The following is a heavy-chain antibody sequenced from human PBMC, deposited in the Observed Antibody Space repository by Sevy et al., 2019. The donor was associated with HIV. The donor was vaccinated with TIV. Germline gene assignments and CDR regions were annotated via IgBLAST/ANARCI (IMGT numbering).Heavy chain of an antibody. J-gene: IGHJ4*02. D-gene: IGHD3-10*01. V-gene: IGHV3-33*01. Sequence: GGSLRLSCAASGFTFSSYGMHWVRQAPGKGLEWVALIWYDGTNKYYADSVKGRFTISRDNSKNTLYLQMNSLGAEDTAVYYCAGGAYYYASRSQNFDYWGPGTLVTVSS. CDR2: IWYDGTNK. CDR3: AGGAYYYASRSQNFDY. CDR1: GFTFSSYG.